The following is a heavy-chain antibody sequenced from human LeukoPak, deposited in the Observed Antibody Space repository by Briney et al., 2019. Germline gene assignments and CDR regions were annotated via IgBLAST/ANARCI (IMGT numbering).Heavy chain of an antibody. Sequence: GGSLRLSCAASGFTFSNYWMSWVRQAPGKGLEWVANIKQDGSEKYYVGSVKGRFTISRDNAKNSLYLQMNSLRAEDTAVYYCARKVGANTPMYYYYYMDVWGKGTTVNVPS. J-gene: IGHJ6*03. D-gene: IGHD1-26*01. CDR1: GFTFSNYW. CDR2: IKQDGSEK. CDR3: ARKVGANTPMYYYYYMDV. V-gene: IGHV3-7*01.